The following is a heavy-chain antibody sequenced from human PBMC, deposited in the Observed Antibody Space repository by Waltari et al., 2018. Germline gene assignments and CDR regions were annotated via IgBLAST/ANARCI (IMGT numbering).Heavy chain of an antibody. CDR3: ARGLLELV. Sequence: QVQLQESGPGLVKPSETLSLTCTVSGGSISSYYWSWIRQPPGKGLEWIGYIYYIGSTNYNPSLKSRVTISVDTSKNQFSLKLSSVTAADTAVYYCARGLLELVWGQGTMVTVSS. D-gene: IGHD1-7*01. J-gene: IGHJ3*01. CDR1: GGSISSYY. CDR2: IYYIGST. V-gene: IGHV4-59*01.